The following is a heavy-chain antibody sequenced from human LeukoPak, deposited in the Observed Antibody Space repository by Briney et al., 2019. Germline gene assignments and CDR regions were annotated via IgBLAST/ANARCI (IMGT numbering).Heavy chain of an antibody. J-gene: IGHJ6*03. Sequence: EASVKVSCKASGGTFNSYAIRWVRLAPGQGLEWMGGIIPIFGTANYAQKFQGRVTITADESTSTAYMELSSLRSEDPAVYYCASGYSYGYSSYYMDFWGKGTTVTVSS. D-gene: IGHD5-18*01. CDR2: IIPIFGTA. V-gene: IGHV1-69*13. CDR1: GGTFNSYA. CDR3: ASGYSYGYSSYYMDF.